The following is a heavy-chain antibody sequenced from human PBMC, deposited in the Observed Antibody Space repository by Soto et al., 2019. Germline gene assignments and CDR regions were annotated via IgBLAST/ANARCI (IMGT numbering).Heavy chain of an antibody. J-gene: IGHJ4*02. CDR2: ISWHSGTI. CDR3: VKEKLYSNYEYYFDS. D-gene: IGHD4-4*01. Sequence: GGSLRLSCAASGFSFRNYGMHWVRRVPGKGLECVSGISWHSGTIGYADSVRGRFTISRDNAKNSLYLQMNSLRPEDTALYYCVKEKLYSNYEYYFDSWGQGTLVTVSS. CDR1: GFSFRNYG. V-gene: IGHV3-9*01.